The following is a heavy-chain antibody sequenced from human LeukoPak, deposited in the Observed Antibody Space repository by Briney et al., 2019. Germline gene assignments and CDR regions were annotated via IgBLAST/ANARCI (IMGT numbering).Heavy chain of an antibody. J-gene: IGHJ6*03. CDR1: GYTFTSYG. Sequence: GASVKVSRKASGYTFTSYGITWVRQAPGQGLEWMGWISAYNGNTNYAQKLQGRVTMTTDTSTSTAYMELRSLRSDDTAVYYCARDLEKRYSLNLAQTTYYYYYYMDVWGKGTTVTVSS. V-gene: IGHV1-18*01. D-gene: IGHD1-1*01. CDR3: ARDLEKRYSLNLAQTTYYYYYYMDV. CDR2: ISAYNGNT.